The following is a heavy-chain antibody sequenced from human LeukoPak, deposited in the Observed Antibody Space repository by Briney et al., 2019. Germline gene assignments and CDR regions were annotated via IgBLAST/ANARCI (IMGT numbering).Heavy chain of an antibody. J-gene: IGHJ6*02. CDR3: ARVCVLRFLEWFPKGCYYYYGMDV. CDR2: IKQDGSEK. V-gene: IGHV3-7*01. D-gene: IGHD3-3*01. CDR1: GFTFSSYW. Sequence: GGSLRLSCAASGFTFSSYWMSWVRQAPGKGLEWVANIKQDGSEKYYVDSVKGRFTISRDTAKNSLYLQMNSLRAEDTAVYYCARVCVLRFLEWFPKGCYYYYGMDVWGQGTTVTVSS.